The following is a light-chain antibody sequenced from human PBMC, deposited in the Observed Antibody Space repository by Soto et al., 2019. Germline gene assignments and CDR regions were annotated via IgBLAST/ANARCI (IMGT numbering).Light chain of an antibody. V-gene: IGKV3D-15*01. CDR3: QQYNNWRAIT. Sequence: IVMTQSPATLSVSPGDRATLSCSASQSVSSKLAWYQQQPGQAPRLLIYGASIMATGIPARFSGSGSGTDFTLTISSLQSEDFAVYYCQQYNNWRAITFGQGTRLAIK. CDR2: GAS. CDR1: QSVSSK. J-gene: IGKJ5*01.